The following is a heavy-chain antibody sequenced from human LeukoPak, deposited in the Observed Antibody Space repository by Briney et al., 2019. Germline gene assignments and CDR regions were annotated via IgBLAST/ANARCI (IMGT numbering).Heavy chain of an antibody. CDR3: ARGSYYDSSGYSRQWFDP. V-gene: IGHV1-69*04. Sequence: GSSVKVSCKASGGTFSSYAISWVRQAPGQGLEWMGRIIPILGIANYAQKFQGRVTITADKSTSTAYMELSSLRSEDTAVYYCARGSYYDSSGYSRQWFDPWGQGTPVTVSS. J-gene: IGHJ5*02. D-gene: IGHD3-22*01. CDR2: IIPILGIA. CDR1: GGTFSSYA.